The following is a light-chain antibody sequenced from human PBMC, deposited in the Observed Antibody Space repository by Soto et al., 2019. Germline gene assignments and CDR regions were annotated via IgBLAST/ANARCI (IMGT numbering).Light chain of an antibody. Sequence: QITQSPPSLSASVGARVTITCRAGQSIFSSLNWYQQRPGKAPTLLIYAASSLQSGVPSRFRGSGYGTDFALTITSLQPEDFANYYCQQSYNSPPITFGQGTRLEIK. J-gene: IGKJ5*01. CDR1: QSIFSS. V-gene: IGKV1-39*01. CDR2: AAS. CDR3: QQSYNSPPIT.